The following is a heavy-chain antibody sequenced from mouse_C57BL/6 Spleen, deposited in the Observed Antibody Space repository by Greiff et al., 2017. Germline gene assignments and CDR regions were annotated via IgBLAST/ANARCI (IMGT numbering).Heavy chain of an antibody. Sequence: QVQLQQSGPELVKPGASVKISCKASGYAFSSSWMNWVKQRPGKGLEWIGRIYPGDGDTNYNGKFKGKATLTADKSSSTAYMQLSSLTSEDSAVYFCANYYGSGYGFAYWGQGTLVTVSA. J-gene: IGHJ3*01. CDR2: IYPGDGDT. CDR3: ANYYGSGYGFAY. D-gene: IGHD1-1*01. V-gene: IGHV1-82*01. CDR1: GYAFSSSW.